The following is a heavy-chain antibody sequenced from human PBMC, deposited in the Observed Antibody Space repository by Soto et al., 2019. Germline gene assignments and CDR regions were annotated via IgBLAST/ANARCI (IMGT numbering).Heavy chain of an antibody. CDR2: ISSSSSYI. V-gene: IGHV3-21*01. CDR1: GFTFSSYS. Sequence: EVQLVESGGGLVKPGGSLRLSCAASGFTFSSYSMNWVRQAPGKGLEWVSSISSSSSYIYYADSVKGRFTISRDNAKNSLYLQMNSLRAEDTAVYYCARDDSSWYGQGVYYYYYYGMDVWGQGTTVTVSS. D-gene: IGHD6-13*01. CDR3: ARDDSSWYGQGVYYYYYYGMDV. J-gene: IGHJ6*02.